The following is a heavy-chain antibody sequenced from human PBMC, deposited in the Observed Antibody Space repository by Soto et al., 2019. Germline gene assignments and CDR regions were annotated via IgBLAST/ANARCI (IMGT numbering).Heavy chain of an antibody. J-gene: IGHJ4*02. Sequence: QVQLVESGGGVVQPGRSLRLSCAASGFTFSTYTLHWVRQAPGKGLEWVALMTYDGDNKHYADSVKGRFTISRDNSKNTLYLQVKSLRVEDTAVYYCAREPLNWNTGCDYWGRGTLVTVSS. CDR1: GFTFSTYT. CDR3: AREPLNWNTGCDY. D-gene: IGHD1-20*01. V-gene: IGHV3-30-3*01. CDR2: MTYDGDNK.